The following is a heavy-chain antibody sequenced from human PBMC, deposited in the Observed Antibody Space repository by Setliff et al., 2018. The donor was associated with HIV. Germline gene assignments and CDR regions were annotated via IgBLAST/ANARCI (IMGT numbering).Heavy chain of an antibody. CDR2: ISAYNGNT. Sequence: GASVKVSCKASGYTFTSYGISWVRQAPGQGLEWMGWISAYNGNTNYAQKLQGRVTMTTDTSTSTAYMELRSLRSDDTAVYYCARSDDSSGWYFTLDYWGQGTLVTVSS. V-gene: IGHV1-18*01. D-gene: IGHD6-19*01. CDR3: ARSDDSSGWYFTLDY. J-gene: IGHJ4*02. CDR1: GYTFTSYG.